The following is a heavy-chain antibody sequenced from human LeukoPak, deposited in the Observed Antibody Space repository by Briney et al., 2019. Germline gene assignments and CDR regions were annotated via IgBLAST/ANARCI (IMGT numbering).Heavy chain of an antibody. J-gene: IGHJ4*02. V-gene: IGHV3-30*18. CDR2: ISYDGSYK. D-gene: IGHD6-19*01. CDR3: AKDGYSSFPYYFDY. CDR1: GFTFSSYG. Sequence: PGGSLRLSCAASGFTFSSYGMHWVRQAPGKGLEWVAVISYDGSYKYYADSVKGRFTISRDNSKNTLYLQMNSLRAEDTAVYYCAKDGYSSFPYYFDYWGQGTLVTVSS.